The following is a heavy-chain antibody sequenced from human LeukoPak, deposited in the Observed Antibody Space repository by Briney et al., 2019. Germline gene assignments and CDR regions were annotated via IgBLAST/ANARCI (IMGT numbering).Heavy chain of an antibody. Sequence: SETLSLTCTVSGGSISNYYWSWIRQPAGKGLEWIGRIYISGSTNYNPSLKSRVTISVDKSKNQFSLNLSSVTAADTAVYYSARFSGSYFDYWGQGTLVTASS. CDR3: ARFSGSYFDY. D-gene: IGHD1-26*01. J-gene: IGHJ4*03. V-gene: IGHV4-4*07. CDR2: IYISGST. CDR1: GGSISNYY.